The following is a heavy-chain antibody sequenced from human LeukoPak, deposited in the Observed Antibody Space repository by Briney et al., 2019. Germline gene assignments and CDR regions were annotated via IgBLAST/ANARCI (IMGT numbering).Heavy chain of an antibody. Sequence: GGSLRLSCAAPGFTFNSYAVSWVRQAPGKGLEWVSAISGSGGSTYYADSVKGRFTISRDNSKNTLYLQMNSLRPEDTAVYYCAKVIYCSSTSCYEVDYWGQGTLVTVSS. J-gene: IGHJ4*02. CDR3: AKVIYCSSTSCYEVDY. CDR2: ISGSGGST. CDR1: GFTFNSYA. V-gene: IGHV3-23*01. D-gene: IGHD2-2*01.